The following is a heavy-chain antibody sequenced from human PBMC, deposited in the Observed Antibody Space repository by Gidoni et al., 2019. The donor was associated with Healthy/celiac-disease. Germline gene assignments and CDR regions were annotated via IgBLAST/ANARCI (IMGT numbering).Heavy chain of an antibody. CDR2: INHSGST. Sequence: QVHLQQSGAGLSKPSETLSLPCAVSGGSLRGYYWSWIRQPPGKGLEWIGEINHSGSTNYSPSLKSRVTISVDTSKNQFSLKLSSVTAADTAVYYCARGRGYSSSWRYYYYYMDVWGKGTTVTVSS. D-gene: IGHD6-13*01. V-gene: IGHV4-34*01. CDR3: ARGRGYSSSWRYYYYYMDV. J-gene: IGHJ6*03. CDR1: GGSLRGYY.